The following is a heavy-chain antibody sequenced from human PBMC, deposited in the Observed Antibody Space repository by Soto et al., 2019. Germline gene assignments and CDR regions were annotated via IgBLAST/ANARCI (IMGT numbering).Heavy chain of an antibody. J-gene: IGHJ6*02. Sequence: ASVKVSCKASGYTFTSYGISWVRQAPGQGLEWMGWISAYNGNTNYAQKLQGRVTMTTDTSTSTAYMELRSLRSDDTAVYYCARLSIFGVVLYYYGMDVWGQGTTVNVSS. CDR2: ISAYNGNT. CDR3: ARLSIFGVVLYYYGMDV. D-gene: IGHD3-3*01. CDR1: GYTFTSYG. V-gene: IGHV1-18*01.